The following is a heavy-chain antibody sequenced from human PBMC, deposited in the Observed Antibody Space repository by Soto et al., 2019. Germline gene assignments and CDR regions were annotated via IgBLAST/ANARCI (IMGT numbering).Heavy chain of an antibody. CDR2: TYHSGNT. CDR1: RGSMSSSDW. J-gene: IGHJ3*02. Sequence: QLQESGPGLVEPSGTLSLTCAVSRGSMSSSDWWCWVRQAPGKGLEWTGATYHSGNTKYNPSLKSRVSLSGDNGKIQFSLTLTSVKAADVGVYYCATWGSTAFEIWGQGTMVTVSS. V-gene: IGHV4-4*02. CDR3: ATWGSTAFEI. D-gene: IGHD3-16*01.